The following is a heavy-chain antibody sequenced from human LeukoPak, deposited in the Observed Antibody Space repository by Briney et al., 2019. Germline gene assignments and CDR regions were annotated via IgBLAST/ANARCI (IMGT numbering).Heavy chain of an antibody. Sequence: SETLSLTCAVYGGSFSGYYWSWIRQPAGKGLEWIGEINHSGSTNYNPSLKSRVTISVDTSKNQFSLKLSSVPAADTAVYYCARASSGWYRGPLDYWGQGTLVTVSS. CDR1: GGSFSGYY. CDR2: INHSGST. V-gene: IGHV4-34*01. D-gene: IGHD6-19*01. J-gene: IGHJ4*02. CDR3: ARASSGWYRGPLDY.